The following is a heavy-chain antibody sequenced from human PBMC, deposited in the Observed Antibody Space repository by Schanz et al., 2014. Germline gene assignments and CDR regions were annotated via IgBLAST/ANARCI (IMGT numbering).Heavy chain of an antibody. V-gene: IGHV1-46*03. J-gene: IGHJ4*02. CDR3: ARDGEAAAGWDY. D-gene: IGHD6-13*01. CDR2: INPSSGTT. CDR1: GYSFTTYG. Sequence: QVQLVQSAPEVKKPGASVKVSCKASGYSFTTYGLNWVRQAPGQGLEWMGKINPSSGTTRIAQNFQGRLTVTRDTSTSTVNMELSSLRSEDTAVYYCARDGEAAAGWDYWGQGTLVTVSS.